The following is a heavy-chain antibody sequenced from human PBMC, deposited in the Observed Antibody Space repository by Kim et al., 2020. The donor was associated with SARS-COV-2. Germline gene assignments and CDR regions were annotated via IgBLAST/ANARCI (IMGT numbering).Heavy chain of an antibody. CDR1: GFTVSSNY. V-gene: IGHV3-53*01. CDR2: IYVGGNT. J-gene: IGHJ1*01. Sequence: GGSLRLSCAASGFTVSSNYMSWVRQAPGKGLEWVSVIYVGGNTYYTDSVKGRFTISRDTSKNALYLQMNSLRVEDTAVYYCVRGREVAGTFGDWGQGTLVTVSS. D-gene: IGHD6-13*01. CDR3: VRGREVAGTFGD.